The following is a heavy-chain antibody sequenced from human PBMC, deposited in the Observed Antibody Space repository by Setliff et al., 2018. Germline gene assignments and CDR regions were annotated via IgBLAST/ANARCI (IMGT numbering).Heavy chain of an antibody. J-gene: IGHJ6*03. CDR3: AREGVDARSSTDYYYYMDV. D-gene: IGHD2-8*01. Sequence: SVKVSCKASGGTFSSYGISWVRQAPGQGLEWMGGTIPIFGTTSYAQKFQGRVTIITDASTSTAYMALSSLTSADTAVYYCAREGVDARSSTDYYYYMDVWGKGTTVTVSS. V-gene: IGHV1-69*05. CDR1: GGTFSSYG. CDR2: TIPIFGTT.